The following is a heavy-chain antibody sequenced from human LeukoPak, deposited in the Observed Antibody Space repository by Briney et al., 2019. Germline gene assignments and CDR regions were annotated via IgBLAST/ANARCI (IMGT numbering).Heavy chain of an antibody. CDR3: AKLQSVVIPAAMLGFDY. J-gene: IGHJ4*02. CDR2: IYSDNT. D-gene: IGHD2-2*01. CDR1: GFTVSSNS. V-gene: IGHV3-53*01. Sequence: GGSLRLSCTVSGFTVSSNSMSWVRQAPGKGLEWVSFIYSDNTHYSDSVKGRFTISRDNSKNTLYLQMNSLRADDTALYYCAKLQSVVIPAAMLGFDYWGQGILVTVSS.